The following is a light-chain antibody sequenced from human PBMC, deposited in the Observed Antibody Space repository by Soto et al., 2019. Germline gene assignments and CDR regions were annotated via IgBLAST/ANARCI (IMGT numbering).Light chain of an antibody. Sequence: EIVMTQSPATLSVSPGERATLSCRASQSVSSNFAWYQQKPGQAPRLLIYGESTRATGIPARFSGSGSGTEFTLTISSLHSEDFAVYYCQQYNNWPYTFGQGTKLEIK. V-gene: IGKV3-15*01. CDR3: QQYNNWPYT. J-gene: IGKJ2*01. CDR1: QSVSSN. CDR2: GES.